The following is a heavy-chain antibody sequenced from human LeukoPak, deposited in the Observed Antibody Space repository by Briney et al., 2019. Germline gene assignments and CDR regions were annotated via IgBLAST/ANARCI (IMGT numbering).Heavy chain of an antibody. CDR2: IYYSGST. D-gene: IGHD1-7*01. J-gene: IGHJ4*02. CDR1: GGSISSSSYY. Sequence: SESLSLTCTVSGGSISSSSYYWGWIRQPPGKGLEWIGSIYYSGSTYYNPSLKSRVTISVDTSKNQFSLKLSSVTAADTAVYYCARHGELPDYWGQGTLVTVSS. V-gene: IGHV4-39*01. CDR3: ARHGELPDY.